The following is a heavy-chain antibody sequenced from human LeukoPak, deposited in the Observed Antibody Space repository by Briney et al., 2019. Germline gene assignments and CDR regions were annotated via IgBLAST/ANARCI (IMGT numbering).Heavy chain of an antibody. V-gene: IGHV4-39*01. J-gene: IGHJ5*02. Sequence: SETLSLTCTVSGGSISSSSYYWGWIRQPPGKGLEWIGSIYYSGSTYYNPSLKSRVTISVDTSKNQFSLKLSSVTAADTAVYYCARQSGWLQYNWFDPWGQGTLVTVSS. CDR1: GGSISSSSYY. CDR2: IYYSGST. D-gene: IGHD6-19*01. CDR3: ARQSGWLQYNWFDP.